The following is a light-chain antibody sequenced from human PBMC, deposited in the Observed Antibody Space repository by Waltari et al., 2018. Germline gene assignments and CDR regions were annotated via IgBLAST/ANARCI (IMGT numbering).Light chain of an antibody. CDR1: RGRIGRNY. V-gene: IGLV6-57*04. CDR3: QSYDGGIWV. Sequence: FKLTQPHSVSESPGKTVTISFTRNRGRIGRNYVHWYHQRPGGAPTIVIFEDDQRPSGVPDRLSGSIDSASNSASLTLSGLEIEDEGDYYCQSYDGGIWVFGGGTRLTVL. J-gene: IGLJ3*02. CDR2: EDD.